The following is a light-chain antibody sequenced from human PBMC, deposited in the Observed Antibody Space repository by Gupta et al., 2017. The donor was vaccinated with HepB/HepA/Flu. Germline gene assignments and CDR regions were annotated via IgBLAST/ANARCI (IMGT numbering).Light chain of an antibody. J-gene: IGLJ2*01. CDR3: SSYASSNIV. CDR2: DVS. CDR1: STDIGAYNY. V-gene: IGLV2-14*01. Sequence: QSALTQPAYVSGSSGESVTIACTGTSTDIGAYNYVSWYQQHPGKAPTLLIFDVSNRPSGVSTRFSGSKSDNTASLTIAGLQAEDDAYYYCSSYASSNIVFGGGTKLTVL.